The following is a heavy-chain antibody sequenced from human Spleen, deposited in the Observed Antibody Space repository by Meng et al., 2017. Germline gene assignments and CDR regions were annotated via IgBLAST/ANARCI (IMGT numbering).Heavy chain of an antibody. Sequence: GESLKISCAASGFTFSSYDMNWVRQAPGKGLEWVSCISSSSTIYYADSVKGRFTISRNNAKNSLYLQMHSLRAQDTAVDYCASESSGGDVRLFDYWGQGTLVTVSS. J-gene: IGHJ4*02. CDR1: GFTFSSYD. CDR3: ASESSGGDVRLFDY. CDR2: ISSSSTI. V-gene: IGHV3-69-1*01. D-gene: IGHD5-12*01.